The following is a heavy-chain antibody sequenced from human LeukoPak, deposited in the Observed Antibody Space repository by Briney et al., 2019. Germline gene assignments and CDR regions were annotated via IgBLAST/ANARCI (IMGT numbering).Heavy chain of an antibody. J-gene: IGHJ5*02. CDR2: ISSNGGST. CDR3: ARAITGTTTAWFDP. D-gene: IGHD1-7*01. CDR1: GFTFSSYA. Sequence: GGSLRLSSAASGFTFSSYAMHWVRQAPGKGLEYVSAISSNGGSTYYANSVKGRFTISRDNSKNTLYLQVGSLRAEDMAVYYCARAITGTTTAWFDPWGQGTLVTVSS. V-gene: IGHV3-64*01.